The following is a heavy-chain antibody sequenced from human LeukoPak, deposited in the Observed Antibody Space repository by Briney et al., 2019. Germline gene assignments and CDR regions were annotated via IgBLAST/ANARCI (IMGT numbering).Heavy chain of an antibody. CDR2: IKQDGSEK. CDR3: AREEALDDSSGYFDY. CDR1: GFTFSSYW. D-gene: IGHD3-22*01. J-gene: IGHJ4*02. Sequence: GGSLRLSCAASGFTFSSYWMSWVRQAPGKGLEWVANIKQDGSEKYYVDSVKGRFTISRDNAKNSLYLQMNSLRAEDTAVYYCAREEALDDSSGYFDYWGQGTLVTVSS. V-gene: IGHV3-7*01.